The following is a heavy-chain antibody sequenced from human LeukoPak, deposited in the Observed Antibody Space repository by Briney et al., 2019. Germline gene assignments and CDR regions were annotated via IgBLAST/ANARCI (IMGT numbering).Heavy chain of an antibody. CDR1: GDSISSYY. CDR3: ATMWSGAFDP. CDR2: IYTSGTT. Sequence: NPSETLSLTCTVSGDSISSYYWNWIRQPAGKGLEWIGRIYTSGTTNYNPSLKSRVTMSVDTSKNQFSLNLSSVTAADTAVCYCATMWSGAFDPWGQGTLVTVSS. J-gene: IGHJ5*02. D-gene: IGHD2-21*01. V-gene: IGHV4-4*07.